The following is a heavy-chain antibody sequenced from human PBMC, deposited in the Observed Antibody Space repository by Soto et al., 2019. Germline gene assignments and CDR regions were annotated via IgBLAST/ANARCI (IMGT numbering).Heavy chain of an antibody. CDR2: ISSSSSYI. J-gene: IGHJ3*02. CDR1: GFPFSSYS. V-gene: IGHV3-21*01. CDR3: ARDLVTWAFDI. Sequence: GSLRLSCAASGFPFSSYSMNWVRQAPGKGLEWVSSISSSSSYIYYADSVKGRFTISRDNAKNSLYLQMNSLRAEDTAVYYCARDLVTWAFDIWGQGTMVTVS.